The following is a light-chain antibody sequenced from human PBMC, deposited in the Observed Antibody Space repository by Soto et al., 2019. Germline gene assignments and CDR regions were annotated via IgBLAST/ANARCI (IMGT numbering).Light chain of an antibody. CDR3: QQYGTLIT. Sequence: EIVLTQSPDTLSLSPGERVTLSCRASQSVSSSYLAWYQQKPGQAPSLLIHGASSSATGIPDWFSGSGSGADFTLTISRLEPEDFAVYYCQQYGTLITFGQGTRLEIK. J-gene: IGKJ5*01. CDR1: QSVSSSY. CDR2: GAS. V-gene: IGKV3-20*01.